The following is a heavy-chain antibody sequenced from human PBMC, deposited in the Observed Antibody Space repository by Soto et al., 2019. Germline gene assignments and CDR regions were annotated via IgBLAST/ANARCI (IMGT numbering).Heavy chain of an antibody. Sequence: QVQLVQSGAEVKKPGASVKVSCKASGYTFTSYDINWVRQATGQGLEWMGWMNPNSGNTGYAQKFQGRVTMTRNTSISTAYMELSSLRSEDTAVYYCARGISAAAGSGRYYYYYMDVWGKGTTVTVSS. CDR2: MNPNSGNT. CDR1: GYTFTSYD. V-gene: IGHV1-8*01. J-gene: IGHJ6*03. CDR3: ARGISAAAGSGRYYYYYMDV. D-gene: IGHD6-13*01.